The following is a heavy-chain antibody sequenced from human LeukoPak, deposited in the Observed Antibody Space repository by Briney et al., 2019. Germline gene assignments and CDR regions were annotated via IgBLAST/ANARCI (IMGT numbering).Heavy chain of an antibody. CDR2: IKQNGSEK. CDR3: ARVGGRYSPLGY. CDR1: GFTFSSYW. J-gene: IGHJ4*02. Sequence: GGSLRLSCAASGFTFSSYWMSWVRQAPGKGLEWVANIKQNGSEKYYVDSVKGRFAISRDNDKNSLFLQMTSLRAEDTAVYYCARVGGRYSPLGYWGQGTLVTVSS. V-gene: IGHV3-7*01. D-gene: IGHD3-16*02.